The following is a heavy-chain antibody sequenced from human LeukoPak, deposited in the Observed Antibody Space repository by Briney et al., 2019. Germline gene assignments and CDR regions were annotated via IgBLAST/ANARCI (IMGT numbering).Heavy chain of an antibody. V-gene: IGHV4-59*01. CDR3: ARGSGRYYYYGVDV. Sequence: SETLSLTCTVSGGSISTSYWTWIRQPPGKGLEWIGHIYYSGSTSGSTNYNPSLKSRVTLSLDTSKNHFSLQVCSVTAADTAVYYCARGSGRYYYYGVDVWGQGTTVTVSS. CDR2: IYYSGSTSGST. J-gene: IGHJ6*02. CDR1: GGSISTSY. D-gene: IGHD7-27*01.